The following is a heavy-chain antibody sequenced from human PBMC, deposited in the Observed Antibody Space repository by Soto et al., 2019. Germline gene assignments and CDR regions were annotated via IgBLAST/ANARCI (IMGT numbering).Heavy chain of an antibody. D-gene: IGHD5-18*01. CDR2: IIPIFGTA. CDR1: GGTFSSYA. V-gene: IGHV1-69*06. Sequence: QVQLVQSGAEVKKPRSSVNVSCTASGGTFSSYAIRWVRQAPGQGPEWMGGIIPIFGTANYAQKFQARVTITADKSTSTAYMELSSLRSEDTTVYYCARDIAVGGYSYGSDAFDFWGRGTMVTVSS. J-gene: IGHJ3*01. CDR3: ARDIAVGGYSYGSDAFDF.